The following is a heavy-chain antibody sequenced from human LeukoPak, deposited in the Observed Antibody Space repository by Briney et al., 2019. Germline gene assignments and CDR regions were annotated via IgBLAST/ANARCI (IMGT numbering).Heavy chain of an antibody. CDR3: ADSSWFNFDY. CDR2: ISGSGGST. Sequence: GGSLRLSCAASGFTFSNFAIRWVRQAPGKGLEWVSAISGSGGSTYYADSVKGRFTISRDNSKNTLYLQMNSLRAEDTAVYYCADSSWFNFDYWGQGTLVTVSS. CDR1: GFTFSNFA. J-gene: IGHJ4*02. V-gene: IGHV3-23*01. D-gene: IGHD6-13*01.